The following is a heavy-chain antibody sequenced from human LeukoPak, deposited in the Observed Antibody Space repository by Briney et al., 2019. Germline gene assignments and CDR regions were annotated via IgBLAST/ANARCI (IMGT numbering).Heavy chain of an antibody. D-gene: IGHD3-3*02. CDR3: ATHPGAGKTAFLAFDI. CDR1: VYTLTELS. J-gene: IGHJ3*02. Sequence: ASVKVSCKVSVYTLTELSMHWVRQAPGKGLEWMGGFDPEDGETIYAQKFQGRVTMTEDTSTDTAYMELSSLRSEDTAVYYCATHPGAGKTAFLAFDIWGQGTMLTVSS. V-gene: IGHV1-24*01. CDR2: FDPEDGET.